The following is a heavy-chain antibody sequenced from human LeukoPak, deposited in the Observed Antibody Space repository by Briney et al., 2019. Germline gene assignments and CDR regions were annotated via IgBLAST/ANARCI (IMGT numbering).Heavy chain of an antibody. J-gene: IGHJ1*01. D-gene: IGHD3-10*01. CDR2: FNPNTGGA. Sequence: ASVKVSCEASGYTFSNYYLHWVRQAPGQGLEWMGRFNPNTGGANSAQNFQDRVTMTRDTSISTAYLELTRLKSDDTAVYYCARSASGTAGLDFQHWGQGTLVTVSS. CDR1: GYTFSNYY. V-gene: IGHV1-2*06. CDR3: ARSASGTAGLDFQH.